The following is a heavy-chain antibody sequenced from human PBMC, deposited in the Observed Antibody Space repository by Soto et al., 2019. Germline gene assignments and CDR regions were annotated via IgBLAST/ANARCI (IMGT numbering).Heavy chain of an antibody. D-gene: IGHD6-6*01. CDR3: AREVYGSSFDY. CDR2: IYYSGST. Sequence: SETLSLTCTVSGGSISSGGYYWSWIRQHPGKGLEWIGYIYYSGSTYYNPSLKSRVTISVDTSKNQFSLKLSSVTAADTAAYYCAREVYGSSFDYWGQGTLVTVSS. V-gene: IGHV4-31*03. J-gene: IGHJ4*02. CDR1: GGSISSGGYY.